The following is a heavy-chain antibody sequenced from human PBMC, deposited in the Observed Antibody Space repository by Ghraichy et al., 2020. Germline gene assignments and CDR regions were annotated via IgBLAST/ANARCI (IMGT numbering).Heavy chain of an antibody. V-gene: IGHV4-34*01. CDR3: ARGFRKGYYGSGSLDP. D-gene: IGHD3-10*01. Sequence: SETLSLTCAVYGGSFSGYYWSWIRQPPEKGLEWIGEINHSGSTNYNPSLKSRVTISVDTSKNQFSLKLSSVTAADTAVYYCARGFRKGYYGSGSLDPWGQGTLVTVSS. CDR2: INHSGST. J-gene: IGHJ5*02. CDR1: GGSFSGYY.